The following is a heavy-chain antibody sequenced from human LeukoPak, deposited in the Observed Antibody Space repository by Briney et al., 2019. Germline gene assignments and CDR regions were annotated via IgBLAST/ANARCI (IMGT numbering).Heavy chain of an antibody. CDR3: PRGHYYYDSSGYYPLEY. V-gene: IGHV1-18*01. J-gene: IGHJ4*02. CDR1: GYTFTNYG. Sequence: ASVKVSCKASGYTFTNYGITWVRQAPGQGLEWMGWISAYNSNTNYAQKFQGRVTMTTDTSTSTAYMELRSLRSDDTAVYYCPRGHYYYDSSGYYPLEYWGQGTLVTVSS. CDR2: ISAYNSNT. D-gene: IGHD3-22*01.